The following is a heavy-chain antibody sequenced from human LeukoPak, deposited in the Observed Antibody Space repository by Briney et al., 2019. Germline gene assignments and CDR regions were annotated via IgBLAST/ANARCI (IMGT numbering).Heavy chain of an antibody. CDR2: INRDGGTT. J-gene: IGHJ4*02. V-gene: IGHV3-74*03. CDR1: GFTFSNYW. D-gene: IGHD3-10*01. CDR3: ARDKKSGESSEIDY. Sequence: GGSLRLSCAASGFTFSNYWVHWVRQAPGKGLVWVSRINRDGGTTKYADSVKGRFTVSRDNAKNTLNLQMNSLRAEDTAVYYCARDKKSGESSEIDYWGQGTLVTVSS.